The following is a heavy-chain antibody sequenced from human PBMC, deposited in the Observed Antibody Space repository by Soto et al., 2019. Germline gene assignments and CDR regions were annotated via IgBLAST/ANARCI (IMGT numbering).Heavy chain of an antibody. V-gene: IGHV1-18*01. CDR3: ARDSDSSGYYFLRLFDY. D-gene: IGHD3-22*01. CDR1: GYTFTSYG. Sequence: QVPLVQSGAEVKKPGASVKVSCKASGYTFTSYGISWVRQAPGQGLEWMGWISAYNGNTNYAQKLQGRVTMTTDTSTSTAYMELRSLRSDDTAVYYCARDSDSSGYYFLRLFDYWGQGTLVTVSS. CDR2: ISAYNGNT. J-gene: IGHJ4*02.